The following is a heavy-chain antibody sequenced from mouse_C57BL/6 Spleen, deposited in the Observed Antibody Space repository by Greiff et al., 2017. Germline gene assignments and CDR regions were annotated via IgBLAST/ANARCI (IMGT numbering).Heavy chain of an antibody. CDR1: GFTINDYY. Sequence: EVQLQQSGAELVKPGASVKLSCTASGFTINDYYMHWVKQRTEQGLEWIGSIDPEDGETKYAPKFQGKATITADTSSNTAYLKLRSLTSEDTAVYYGARSVLTDYAMDYWGQGTSVTVSS. CDR3: ARSVLTDYAMDY. J-gene: IGHJ4*01. V-gene: IGHV14-2*01. D-gene: IGHD1-2*01. CDR2: IDPEDGET.